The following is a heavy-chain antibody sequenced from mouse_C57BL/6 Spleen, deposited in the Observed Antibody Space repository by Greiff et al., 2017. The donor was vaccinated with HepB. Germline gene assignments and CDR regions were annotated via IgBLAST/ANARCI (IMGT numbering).Heavy chain of an antibody. CDR2: IRNKANGYTT. J-gene: IGHJ1*03. Sequence: VQLQESGGGLVQPGGSLSLSCAASGFTFTDYYMSWVRQPPGKALEWLGFIRNKANGYTTEYSASVKGRFTISRDNSQSILYLQMNALRAEDSATYYCARNYYGSSYWYFDVWGTGTTVTVSS. CDR1: GFTFTDYY. CDR3: ARNYYGSSYWYFDV. V-gene: IGHV7-3*01. D-gene: IGHD1-1*01.